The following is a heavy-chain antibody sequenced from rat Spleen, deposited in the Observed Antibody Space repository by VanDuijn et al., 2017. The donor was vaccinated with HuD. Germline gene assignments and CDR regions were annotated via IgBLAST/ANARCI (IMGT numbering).Heavy chain of an antibody. V-gene: IGHV5-7*01. CDR3: TRDRTVAFDY. Sequence: EVQLVESGGGLVQPGRSLKLSCAASGFTFSDSNMAWVRQAPKKGLEWVATIFYDGSSTYYRDSVKGRFTISRDNAKSTLYLQMNSLRSEDTATYYCTRDRTVAFDYWGQGVMVTVSS. D-gene: IGHD1-1*01. CDR2: IFYDGSST. J-gene: IGHJ2*01. CDR1: GFTFSDSN.